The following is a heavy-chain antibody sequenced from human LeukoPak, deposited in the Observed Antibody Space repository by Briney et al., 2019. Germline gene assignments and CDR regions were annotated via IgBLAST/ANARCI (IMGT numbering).Heavy chain of an antibody. CDR1: GGSFSGYY. V-gene: IGHV4-34*01. CDR3: ARGLRYFDWLSGLFD. Sequence: SETLSLTCAVYGGSFSGYYWSWLRQPPGKGLEWIGEINHSGSTNYNPSLKSRVTISVDTSKNQFSLKLSSVTAADTAVYYCARGLRYFDWLSGLFDWGQGTLVTVSS. J-gene: IGHJ4*02. D-gene: IGHD3-9*01. CDR2: INHSGST.